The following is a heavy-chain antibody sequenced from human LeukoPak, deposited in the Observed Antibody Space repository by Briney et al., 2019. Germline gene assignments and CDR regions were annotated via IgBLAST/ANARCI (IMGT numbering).Heavy chain of an antibody. D-gene: IGHD3-3*01. J-gene: IGHJ4*02. CDR2: IYYSGST. V-gene: IGHV4-61*08. Sequence: PSETLSLTCAVSGGSISSGGYSWSWIRQPPGKGLEWIGYIYYSGSTNYNPSLKSRVTISVDTSKNQFSLKLSSVTAADTAVYYCARRYDFWSGYPPPLDYWGQGTLVTVSS. CDR1: GGSISSGGYS. CDR3: ARRYDFWSGYPPPLDY.